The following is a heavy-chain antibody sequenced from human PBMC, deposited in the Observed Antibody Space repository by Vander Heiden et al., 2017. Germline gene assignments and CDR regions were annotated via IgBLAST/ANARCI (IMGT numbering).Heavy chain of an antibody. CDR3: ARGGLGTTTH. CDR1: GDSISSYY. CDR2: IFYSGTT. Sequence: QVQLQESGPGLVKPPETLFLTCNVPGDSISSYYWNWIRQPPGEGLEWIGHIFYSGTTNYNPSLRSRVTISLDRSKKQFSLRLNSVTAADAAVYYCARGGLGTTTHWGQGTLVAVSS. J-gene: IGHJ4*02. V-gene: IGHV4-59*01. D-gene: IGHD1-26*01.